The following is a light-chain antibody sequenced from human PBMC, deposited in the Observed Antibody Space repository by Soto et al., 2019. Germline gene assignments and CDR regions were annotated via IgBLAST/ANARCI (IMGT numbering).Light chain of an antibody. CDR2: GAS. V-gene: IGKV3-20*01. CDR1: QSVSSSY. J-gene: IGKJ2*01. CDR3: QQYGSSPPEYT. Sequence: EIVLTQSPGTLSLSPVERATLSCRASQSVSSSYLAWYQQKPGQAPRLLIYGASSRATGIPDRFSGSGSGPDFTLTISRLEPEDFAVYYCQQYGSSPPEYTFGQGTKLEIK.